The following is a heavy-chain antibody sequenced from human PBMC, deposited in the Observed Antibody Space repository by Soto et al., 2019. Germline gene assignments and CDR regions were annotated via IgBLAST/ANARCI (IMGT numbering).Heavy chain of an antibody. V-gene: IGHV3-23*01. J-gene: IGHJ4*02. CDR1: GFTFSNYA. CDR3: AKFFVETGSNSGWPWSFHY. CDR2: ISGSGGTT. D-gene: IGHD6-25*01. Sequence: EVQLLGSGGGLVQPGRSLRLSCAASGFTFSNYAMSLVRQAPGQGLDWVSAISGSGGTTYYADSVKGRFTISRDNSKNTLFLQMTSLRAEDAAVYYCAKFFVETGSNSGWPWSFHYWGQGTLVTVSS.